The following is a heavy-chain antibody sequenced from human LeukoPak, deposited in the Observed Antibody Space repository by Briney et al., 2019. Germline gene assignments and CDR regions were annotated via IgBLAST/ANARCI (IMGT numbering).Heavy chain of an antibody. CDR1: GGSISTSNYY. CDR2: IFYSGST. CDR3: ARALSSWPRYYYYYMDV. Sequence: PSETLSLTCTVSGGSISTSNYYWGWIRQPPGKGLEWIGNIFYSGSTYYSPSLRSRVTISLDTSRNQFSLKLNSVTAADTAVYYCARALSSWPRYYYYYMDVWGKGTTVTVSS. J-gene: IGHJ6*03. V-gene: IGHV4-39*07. D-gene: IGHD6-13*01.